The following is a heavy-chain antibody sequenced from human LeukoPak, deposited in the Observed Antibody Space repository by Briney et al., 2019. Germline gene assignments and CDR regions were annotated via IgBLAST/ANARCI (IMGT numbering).Heavy chain of an antibody. J-gene: IGHJ3*02. D-gene: IGHD3-22*01. CDR2: IYYSGST. V-gene: IGHV4-39*01. CDR1: GGSISSSSYY. Sequence: SETLSLTCTVSGGSISSSSYYWGWIRQPPGKGLEWIGSIYYSGSTYYNPSLKSRVTISVDTSKNQFSLKLSSVTAADTAVYYCARLSKYYDSSGLGLLPHAFDIWGQGTMVTVSS. CDR3: ARLSKYYDSSGLGLLPHAFDI.